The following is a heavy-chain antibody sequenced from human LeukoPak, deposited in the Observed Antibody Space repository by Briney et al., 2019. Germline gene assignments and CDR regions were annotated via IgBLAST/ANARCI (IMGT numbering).Heavy chain of an antibody. CDR3: ARDNGGYRSRAFDY. J-gene: IGHJ4*02. Sequence: SVKVSSKASGGTFSRYAISHVRQAPGQGLEWMGRIIPIFGTANYAQKFQGRVTITTDESTSTAYMELSRLRAEDTAVYYWARDNGGYRSRAFDYWGQGTLVTVSS. D-gene: IGHD6-13*01. CDR2: IIPIFGTA. V-gene: IGHV1-69*05. CDR1: GGTFSRYA.